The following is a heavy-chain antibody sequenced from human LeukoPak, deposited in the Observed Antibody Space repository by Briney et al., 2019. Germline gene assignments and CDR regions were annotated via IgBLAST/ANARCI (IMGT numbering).Heavy chain of an antibody. CDR3: SRGGANDL. J-gene: IGHJ5*02. D-gene: IGHD3-16*01. CDR2: IFTSGST. Sequence: SGTLSLTCTVSGGSISSDYWSWIRQPAGKGLEWMGRIFTSGSTSYNPSLKGRVTMSLDTSKNQFSLKLSSVTAADTAVYFCSRGGANDLWGQGTLVTVSS. V-gene: IGHV4-4*07. CDR1: GGSISSDY.